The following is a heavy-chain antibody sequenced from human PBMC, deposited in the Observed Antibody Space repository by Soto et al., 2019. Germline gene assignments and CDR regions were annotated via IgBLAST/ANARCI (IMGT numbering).Heavy chain of an antibody. CDR2: ISYDGSNK. Sequence: GGSLRLSCAASGFTFSSYGMHWVRQAPGKGLEWVAVISYDGSNKYYADSVKGRFTISRDNSKNTLYLQMNSLRAEDTAVYYCAKDKITGSYCRVFDYWDQGTLVTVSS. CDR1: GFTFSSYG. CDR3: AKDKITGSYCRVFDY. J-gene: IGHJ4*02. V-gene: IGHV3-30*18. D-gene: IGHD3-10*01.